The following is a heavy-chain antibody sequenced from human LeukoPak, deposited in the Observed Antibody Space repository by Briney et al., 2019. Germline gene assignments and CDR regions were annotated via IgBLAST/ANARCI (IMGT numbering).Heavy chain of an antibody. D-gene: IGHD6-13*01. Sequence: GASVKVSCKASGYTFTGYYIHWVRQAPGQGLEWMGWINPDSGDTYYAQKFQGRVTMTQDTSITTAYMELSRLRFDDTAIYYCARRSRSSSLGDCFDPWGQGTLVTVSS. CDR2: INPDSGDT. CDR1: GYTFTGYY. CDR3: ARRSRSSSLGDCFDP. V-gene: IGHV1-2*02. J-gene: IGHJ5*02.